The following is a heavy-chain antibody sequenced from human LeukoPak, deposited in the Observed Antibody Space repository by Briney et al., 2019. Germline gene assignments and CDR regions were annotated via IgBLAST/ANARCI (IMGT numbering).Heavy chain of an antibody. CDR1: GFTFSSYA. CDR2: ISGSGGRT. J-gene: IGHJ4*02. D-gene: IGHD6-13*01. V-gene: IGHV3-23*01. CDR3: ATTPDSSSWYYFDY. Sequence: DPGGSLRLSCAGSGFTFSSYAMSWVRQAPGKGLEWVSGISGSGGRTYYADSVKGRFTISRDNSKNTLYLQMNSLRAEDTAAYYCATTPDSSSWYYFDYWGQGTLVTVSS.